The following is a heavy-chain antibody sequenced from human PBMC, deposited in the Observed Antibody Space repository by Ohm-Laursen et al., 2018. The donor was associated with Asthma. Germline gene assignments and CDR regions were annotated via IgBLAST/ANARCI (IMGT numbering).Heavy chain of an antibody. CDR2: ISSSSSTI. Sequence: SLRLSCAASGFTFSSYIMNWVRQAPGKGLEWVSYISSSSSTIYYADSVKGRFTISRDNAKNSLYLQMSSLRAEDTAVYYCAREGKAVAGTRWFDPWGQGTLVTVSS. V-gene: IGHV3-48*01. J-gene: IGHJ5*02. CDR3: AREGKAVAGTRWFDP. CDR1: GFTFSSYI. D-gene: IGHD6-19*01.